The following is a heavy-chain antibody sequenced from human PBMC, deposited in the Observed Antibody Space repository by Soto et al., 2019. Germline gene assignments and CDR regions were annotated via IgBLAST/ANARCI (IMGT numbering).Heavy chain of an antibody. CDR2: INAGNGVT. V-gene: IGHV1-3*01. Sequence: ASVKVSCKASGYRFTSYAVHWVRQAPGQRLEWMGWINAGNGVTKYSQMFQGRVTITSDTSASTVYMELSSLRSEDTAVYYCARDLDDYGDHNFGYWGQGTLVTVSS. CDR1: GYRFTSYA. J-gene: IGHJ4*02. CDR3: ARDLDDYGDHNFGY. D-gene: IGHD4-17*01.